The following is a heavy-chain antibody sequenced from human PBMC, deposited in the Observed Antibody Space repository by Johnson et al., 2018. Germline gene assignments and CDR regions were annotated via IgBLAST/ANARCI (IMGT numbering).Heavy chain of an antibody. V-gene: IGHV3-23*04. CDR3: ARDSSITMLLTVIALGLDY. CDR2: IRGSGDTS. CDR1: GFNINSYG. J-gene: IGHJ4*02. Sequence: EVQLVESGGTLVQPRGSLRLSCTVSGFNINSYGMSWVRQAPGQGLEWSSTIRGSGDTSHYAASVKGRFITSRDKSKNTLVLQMISLRGEDTAVYYCARDSSITMLLTVIALGLDYWSQGTLVTVSS. D-gene: IGHD3-10*01.